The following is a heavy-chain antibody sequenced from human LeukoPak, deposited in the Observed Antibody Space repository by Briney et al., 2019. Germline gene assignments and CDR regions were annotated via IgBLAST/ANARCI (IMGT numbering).Heavy chain of an antibody. J-gene: IGHJ4*02. CDR2: ISPYHGGT. D-gene: IGHD6-19*01. V-gene: IGHV1-2*06. CDR3: ARDRRYSSDWYFDY. CDR1: GYTFIGYY. Sequence: ASVKVSCKASGYTFIGYYIHWVRQAPGQGLEWVGRISPYHGGTNYAQKFQGRVTMTSDTSINTAYMELSRLTSDDTAVYYCARDRRYSSDWYFDYWDQGTLVTVSS.